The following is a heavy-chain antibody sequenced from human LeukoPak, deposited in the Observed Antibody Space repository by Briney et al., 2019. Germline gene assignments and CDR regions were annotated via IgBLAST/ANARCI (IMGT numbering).Heavy chain of an antibody. CDR1: GGSIGSSSYY. D-gene: IGHD6-6*01. J-gene: IGHJ5*02. V-gene: IGHV4-39*01. CDR3: ARHVGPLYSSSSYWFDP. Sequence: SATLSLTCIVSGGSIGSSSYYWGWIRQPPGKGLEWIGSIYYSGSTYYNPSLKSRVTISVDTSKNQFSLKLSSVTAADTAVYYCARHVGPLYSSSSYWFDPWGQGTLVTVSS. CDR2: IYYSGST.